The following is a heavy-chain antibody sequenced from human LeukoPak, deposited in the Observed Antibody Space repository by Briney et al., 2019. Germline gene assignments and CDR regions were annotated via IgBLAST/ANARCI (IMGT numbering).Heavy chain of an antibody. CDR1: GFTFSSYW. V-gene: IGHV3-7*01. J-gene: IGHJ4*02. CDR3: ARGGAVAGTGDY. CDR2: IKYDGSDK. Sequence: AGGSLRLSCAASGFTFSSYWMSWVRQAPGKGLEWVATIKYDGSDKYYVDSVRGRFTISRDNAKNSLYLQMNSLRAEDTAVYYCARGGAVAGTGDYWGQGTLVTVSS. D-gene: IGHD6-19*01.